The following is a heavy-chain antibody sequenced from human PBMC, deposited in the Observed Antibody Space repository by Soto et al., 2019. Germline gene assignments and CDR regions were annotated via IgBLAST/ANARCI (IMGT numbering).Heavy chain of an antibody. J-gene: IGHJ4*02. V-gene: IGHV3-11*01. CDR1: GFIFSDNY. CDR2: ISTNSITI. CDR3: ASARAGSGRSFDN. Sequence: SLRLSCAVSGFIFSDNYMSWIRQAPGKGLEWVSYISTNSITIYYADSVKGRFTISRDNAKNSLYLQMNSLRAEDTAMYYCASARAGSGRSFDNWGQGTLVTVSS. D-gene: IGHD1-26*01.